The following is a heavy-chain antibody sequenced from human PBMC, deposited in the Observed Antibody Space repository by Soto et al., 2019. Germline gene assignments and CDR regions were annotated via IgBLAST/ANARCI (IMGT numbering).Heavy chain of an antibody. CDR1: GFTFSDYY. V-gene: IGHV3-11*01. D-gene: IGHD3-16*02. Sequence: GGSLRLSCAASGFTFSDYYMSWIRQAPGKGLEWVSYISSSGRTIYYADSVKGRFTISRDNAKNSLYLQMNSLRAEDTAVYYCARGPYDYVWGSDPPHFDYWGQGTLVTVSS. CDR3: ARGPYDYVWGSDPPHFDY. J-gene: IGHJ4*02. CDR2: ISSSGRTI.